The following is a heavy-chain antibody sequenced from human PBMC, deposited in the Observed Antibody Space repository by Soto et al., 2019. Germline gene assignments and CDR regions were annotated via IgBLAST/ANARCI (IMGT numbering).Heavy chain of an antibody. D-gene: IGHD1-1*01. J-gene: IGHJ4*02. CDR2: IYSAGST. V-gene: IGHV3-53*01. CDR3: ARAREPEYNSAIFFDI. CDR1: GLTVSSSY. Sequence: HPGGSLRLSCAASGLTVSSSYMSWVRQAPGKGLQWVSVIYSAGSTYYANSVKGRFTISRDISTNMVYLQMSSLTDEDTAVYYCARAREPEYNSAIFFDIWGQGALVTVSS.